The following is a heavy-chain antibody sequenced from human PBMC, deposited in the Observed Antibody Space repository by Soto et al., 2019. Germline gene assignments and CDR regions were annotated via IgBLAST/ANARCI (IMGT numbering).Heavy chain of an antibody. CDR2: SSALKGFT. Sequence: QLQLVQSGSEVKKPGASVKVSCKTSGFTFTNYGFTWVRQAPGRGLEWMGWSSALKGFTNYAQYFQGRVTLTTDSSTNTAYMELRGLRSDDTAFYYFAATTSIAMGLRDWGQGTLVSVAS. D-gene: IGHD6-6*01. CDR3: AATTSIAMGLRD. CDR1: GFTFTNYG. V-gene: IGHV1-18*01. J-gene: IGHJ4*02.